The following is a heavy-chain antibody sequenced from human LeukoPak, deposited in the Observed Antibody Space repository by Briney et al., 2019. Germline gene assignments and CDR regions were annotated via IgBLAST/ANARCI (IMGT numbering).Heavy chain of an antibody. D-gene: IGHD1-1*01. V-gene: IGHV1-46*01. CDR3: ARDHSIDDKSWWLGP. J-gene: IGHJ5*02. CDR1: GDTFTRNW. CDR2: INPTGDYT. Sequence: GASVKVSCKTSGDTFTRNWMHWIRQSPGQGLEWMGVINPTGDYTMYAQKFQGRVTVTRDMSSSTDYMELGSLRSEDTAVYYCARDHSIDDKSWWLGPWGQGTLVTVSS.